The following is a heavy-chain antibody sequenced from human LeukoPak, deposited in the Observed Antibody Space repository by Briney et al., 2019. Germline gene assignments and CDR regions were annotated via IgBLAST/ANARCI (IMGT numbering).Heavy chain of an antibody. Sequence: ASVKVSCKASGYTFTSYGSSWVRQAPGQGLEWMGWISAYNGNTNYAQKLQGRVTMTTDTSTSTAYMELRSLRSDDTAVYYCARPTDYYYDSSGYYSWGQGTLVTVSS. CDR3: ARPTDYYYDSSGYYS. J-gene: IGHJ4*02. V-gene: IGHV1-18*01. D-gene: IGHD3-22*01. CDR1: GYTFTSYG. CDR2: ISAYNGNT.